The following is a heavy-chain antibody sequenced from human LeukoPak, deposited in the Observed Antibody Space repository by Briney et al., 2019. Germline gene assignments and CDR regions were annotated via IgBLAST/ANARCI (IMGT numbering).Heavy chain of an antibody. J-gene: IGHJ4*02. CDR1: GGSISSHY. D-gene: IGHD6-19*01. Sequence: ETLSLTCTVSGGSISSHYWSWIRQPAGKGLEWIGRIYSSGPTDYNPSLKSRVTLSVDTSRKQFSLKLTSITAADTAVYYCARAGGDRGWYYFDYWGQGTRDRVSS. V-gene: IGHV4-4*07. CDR2: IYSSGPT. CDR3: ARAGGDRGWYYFDY.